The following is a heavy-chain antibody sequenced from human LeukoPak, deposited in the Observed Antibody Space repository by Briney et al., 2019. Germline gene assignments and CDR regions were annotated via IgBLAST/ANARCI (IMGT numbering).Heavy chain of an antibody. CDR1: GGSINSTTSY. V-gene: IGHV4-39*01. CDR2: LYYSGST. CDR3: VRHQYYYGAGSYYVFDS. J-gene: IGHJ5*01. D-gene: IGHD3-10*01. Sequence: SETLSLTCIVSGGSINSTTSYWSWIRQPPGKGLEWIGTLYYSGSTGYNPSLKSRVTISVDTSKNQFSLKLSSVTAADTAVYYCVRHQYYYGAGSYYVFDSWGQGTLVTVSS.